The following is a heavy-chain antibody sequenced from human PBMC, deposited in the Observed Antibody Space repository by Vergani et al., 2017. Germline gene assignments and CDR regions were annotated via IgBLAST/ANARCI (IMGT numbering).Heavy chain of an antibody. V-gene: IGHV4-34*01. Sequence: QVQLQQWGAGLLKPSETLSLTCAVYGGSFSGYYWSWIRQPPGKGLEWIGEINHSGSTNYNPSLKSRVTISVDTSKNQFSLKLSSVTAADTAVYYCARSRGYSYRYYYYGMDVWGQGTTVTVSS. CDR3: ARSRGYSYRYYYYGMDV. CDR1: GGSFSGYY. J-gene: IGHJ6*02. D-gene: IGHD5-18*01. CDR2: INHSGST.